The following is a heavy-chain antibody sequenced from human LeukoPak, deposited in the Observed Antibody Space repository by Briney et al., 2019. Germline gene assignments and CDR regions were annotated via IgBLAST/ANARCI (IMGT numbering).Heavy chain of an antibody. CDR1: GYSISSGYY. CDR3: VKGGTYYFGASGSGD. J-gene: IGHJ4*02. Sequence: SETLSLTCSVSGYSISSGYYWVWIRQPPGKGLQWIGSIYHNGTTYYNPSLKSRVTISVDTSKNHFSLKLSSVTAADTAVYYCVKGGTYYFGASGSGDWDQGTLVSVSS. D-gene: IGHD3-10*01. CDR2: IYHNGTT. V-gene: IGHV4-38-2*02.